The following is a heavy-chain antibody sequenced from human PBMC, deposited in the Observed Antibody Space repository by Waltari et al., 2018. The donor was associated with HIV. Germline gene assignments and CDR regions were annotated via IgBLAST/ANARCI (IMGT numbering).Heavy chain of an antibody. J-gene: IGHJ4*02. D-gene: IGHD1-26*01. V-gene: IGHV1-69-2*01. CDR1: GYKFRAMY. Sequence: QSGSQVVKPRTAVPLACRVSGYKFRAMYLHWVKKAPKKTFEWLGRSEPETGDAISADLFQTRLTITGDSSSKTCFLKLIDVTTDDSAVYYCLSDSGVWGQGSLVTV. CDR2: SEPETGDA. CDR3: LSDSGV.